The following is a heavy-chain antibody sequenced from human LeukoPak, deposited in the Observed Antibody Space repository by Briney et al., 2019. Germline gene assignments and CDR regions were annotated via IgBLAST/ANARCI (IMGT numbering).Heavy chain of an antibody. Sequence: PSETLSLTCTVSGGSISSRDYCWSWIRQPPGKGLEWIGYIYYSGSAYYNPSLKSRLTISVDTSKSQFSLKLSSVTAADTAVYYCARVEYSTSSSVYFDYWGQGALVTVSS. D-gene: IGHD6-6*01. J-gene: IGHJ4*02. CDR1: GGSISSRDYC. CDR3: ARVEYSTSSSVYFDY. CDR2: IYYSGSA. V-gene: IGHV4-30-4*01.